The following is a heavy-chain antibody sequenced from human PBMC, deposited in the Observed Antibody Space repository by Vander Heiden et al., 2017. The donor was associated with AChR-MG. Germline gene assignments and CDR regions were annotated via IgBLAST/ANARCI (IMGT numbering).Heavy chain of an antibody. J-gene: IGHJ4*02. D-gene: IGHD3-16*01. CDR3: TTGARGTLAFDY. CDR2: IKSKTDGGTT. Sequence: EVQLVESGGGLVKPGGSLRLSCAASGFTFSNAWMSWVRQAPGKGLEWVGRIKSKTDGGTTDYAAPVKGRFIISRDDSKNTLYLQMNSLKTEDTAVYYCTTGARGTLAFDYWGQGTLVTVSS. V-gene: IGHV3-15*01. CDR1: GFTFSNAW.